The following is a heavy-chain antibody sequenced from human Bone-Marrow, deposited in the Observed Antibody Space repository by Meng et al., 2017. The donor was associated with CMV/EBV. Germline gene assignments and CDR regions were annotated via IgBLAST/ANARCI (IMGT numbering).Heavy chain of an antibody. J-gene: IGHJ4*02. CDR1: GGTFSSYT. CDR3: AITYNWNDVGGYY. CDR2: IIPILGIA. Sequence: SVKVSCKASGGTFSSYTISWVRQAPGQGLEWMGRIIPILGIANYAQKFQGRVTITADKSTSTAYMELSSLRSEDTAVYYCAITYNWNDVGGYYWGQGTLVTGSS. D-gene: IGHD1-1*01. V-gene: IGHV1-69*02.